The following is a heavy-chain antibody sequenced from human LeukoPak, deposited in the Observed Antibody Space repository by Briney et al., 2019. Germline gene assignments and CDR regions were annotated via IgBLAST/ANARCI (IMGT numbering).Heavy chain of an antibody. D-gene: IGHD4-23*01. V-gene: IGHV3-64*01. Sequence: GGSLRLSCAASGFTFSSYAMHWVRQAPGKGLEYVSAISSNGGSTYYANSVKGRFTISRDNSKNTLYLQMGSLRAEDMAVYYCDLEDDYGGNAAYWGQGTLVTVSS. J-gene: IGHJ4*02. CDR1: GFTFSSYA. CDR3: DLEDDYGGNAAY. CDR2: ISSNGGST.